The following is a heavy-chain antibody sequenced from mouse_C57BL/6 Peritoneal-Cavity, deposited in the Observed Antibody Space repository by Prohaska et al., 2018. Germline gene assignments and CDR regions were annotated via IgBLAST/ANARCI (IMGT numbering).Heavy chain of an antibody. Sequence: VYLVVSGGGLLQPGGSMTLSCVPSVFTFSNYFINWVGHSPDKVVEWVAKIRLKYDNYATHYAESMKGRLNISRDDSKSSVYPQKKNLRDGDTGIYYCRQTVYWGQGTLVTVSA. CDR3: RQTVY. CDR2: IRLKYDNYAT. J-gene: IGHJ3*01. V-gene: IGHV6-3*01. D-gene: IGHD4-1*01. CDR1: VFTFSNYF.